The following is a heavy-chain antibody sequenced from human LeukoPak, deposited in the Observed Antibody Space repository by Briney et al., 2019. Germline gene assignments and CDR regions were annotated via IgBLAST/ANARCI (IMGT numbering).Heavy chain of an antibody. D-gene: IGHD2-2*01. CDR1: GFTFSSYS. J-gene: IGHJ4*02. Sequence: GGSLRLSCAASGFTFSSYSMNWVRQAPGKGLEWVSSISSSSSYIYYADSVKGRFTISRDNAKNSLYLQMNSLRAEDTAVYYCARELIVVVPAAMSSSSWFDYWGQGTLVTVSS. V-gene: IGHV3-21*01. CDR2: ISSSSSYI. CDR3: ARELIVVVPAAMSSSSWFDY.